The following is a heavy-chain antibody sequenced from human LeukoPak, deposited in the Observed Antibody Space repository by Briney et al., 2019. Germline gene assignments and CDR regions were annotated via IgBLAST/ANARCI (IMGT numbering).Heavy chain of an antibody. J-gene: IGHJ4*02. V-gene: IGHV3-21*01. CDR3: AKGYGSGSLSFDY. CDR2: ISSSSSYI. CDR1: GFTFSSYS. D-gene: IGHD3-10*01. Sequence: PGGSLRLSCAASGFTFSSYSMNWVRQAPGKGLEWVSSISSSSSYIYYADSVKGRFTISRDNAKNSLYLQMNSLRAEDTAVYYCAKGYGSGSLSFDYWGQGTLVTVSS.